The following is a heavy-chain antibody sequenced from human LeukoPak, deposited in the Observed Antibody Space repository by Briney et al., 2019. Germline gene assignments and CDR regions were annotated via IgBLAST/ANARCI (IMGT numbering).Heavy chain of an antibody. CDR2: IYYSGST. Sequence: PSETLSLTCTVSGGSISSYYWTWIRQPPGKGLEWLGYIYYSGSTNYNPSLKSRVTISVDTSKNQFSLKLSSVTAADTAVYYCARGTSGITGTGWFDPWGQGTLVTVSS. CDR3: ARGTSGITGTGWFDP. J-gene: IGHJ5*02. D-gene: IGHD1/OR15-1a*01. CDR1: GGSISSYY. V-gene: IGHV4-59*01.